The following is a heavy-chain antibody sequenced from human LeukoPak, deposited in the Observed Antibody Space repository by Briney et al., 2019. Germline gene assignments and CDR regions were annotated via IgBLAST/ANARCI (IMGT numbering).Heavy chain of an antibody. D-gene: IGHD6-19*01. Sequence: TGGSLRLSCAASGFTFSDYYMSWIRQAPGKGLEWVSYISSSGSTIYYADSVKGRFTMSRDNAKNSLYLQMNSLRAEDTAVYYCAGGISSGWSSHWGQGTLVTVSS. J-gene: IGHJ4*02. CDR2: ISSSGSTI. V-gene: IGHV3-11*01. CDR1: GFTFSDYY. CDR3: AGGISSGWSSH.